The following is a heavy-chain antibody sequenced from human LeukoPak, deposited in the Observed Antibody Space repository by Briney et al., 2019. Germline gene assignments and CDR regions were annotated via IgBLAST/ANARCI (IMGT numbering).Heavy chain of an antibody. CDR2: INAGNGNT. CDR1: GYTFTSYA. Sequence: ASVKVSCKASGYTFTSYAMHWVRQAPGQRLEWMGWINAGNGNTKYSQKFQGRVTITRDTSASTAYMELSSLRSEDTAVYYCARGGKVPAAIYGMDVWGQGTTVTVSS. J-gene: IGHJ6*02. V-gene: IGHV1-3*01. D-gene: IGHD2-2*01. CDR3: ARGGKVPAAIYGMDV.